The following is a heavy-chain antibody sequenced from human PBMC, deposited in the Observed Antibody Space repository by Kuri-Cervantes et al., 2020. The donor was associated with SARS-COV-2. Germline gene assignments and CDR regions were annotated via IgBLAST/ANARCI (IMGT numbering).Heavy chain of an antibody. D-gene: IGHD3-10*01. J-gene: IGHJ6*03. CDR3: FSDFASVNYYYMDV. Sequence: GESLKISCAASGFTFSSYDMNWVRQAPGKGLEWVSNISHSGSTIYYADSVKGRFTISRDNAKNSMYLQMNSLRAEDTAVYYCFSDFASVNYYYMDVWGKGTTVTVSS. CDR2: ISHSGSTI. CDR1: GFTFSSYD. V-gene: IGHV3-48*03.